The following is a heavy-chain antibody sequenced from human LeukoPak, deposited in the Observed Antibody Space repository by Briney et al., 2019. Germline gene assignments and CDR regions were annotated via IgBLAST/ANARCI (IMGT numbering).Heavy chain of an antibody. D-gene: IGHD3-22*01. Sequence: PSETLSLTCAVYGGSFSGYYWSWIRQPPGKGLEWIGSIYYSGSTYYNPSLKSRVTISVDTSKNQFSLKLSSVTAADTAVYYCARQATYYYDSSGYYRLDYWGQGTLVTVSS. CDR2: IYYSGST. CDR3: ARQATYYYDSSGYYRLDY. V-gene: IGHV4-34*01. J-gene: IGHJ4*02. CDR1: GGSFSGYY.